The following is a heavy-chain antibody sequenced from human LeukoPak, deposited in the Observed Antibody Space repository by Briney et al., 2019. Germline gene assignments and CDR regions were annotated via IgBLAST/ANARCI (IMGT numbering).Heavy chain of an antibody. D-gene: IGHD3-22*01. CDR3: ARDPSPLQKYYYDSSGYSDY. CDR1: GFTFSSYE. Sequence: PGGSLRLSCAASGFTFSSYEMNWVRQAPGKGLEWVSYISSSGSTVYYADSVKGRFTISRDNSKNTLYLQMNSLRAEDTAVYYCARDPSPLQKYYYDSSGYSDYWGQGTLVTVSS. CDR2: ISSSGSTV. J-gene: IGHJ4*02. V-gene: IGHV3-48*03.